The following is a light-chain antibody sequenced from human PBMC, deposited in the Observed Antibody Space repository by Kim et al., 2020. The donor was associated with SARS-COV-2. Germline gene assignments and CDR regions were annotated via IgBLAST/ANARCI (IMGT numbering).Light chain of an antibody. J-gene: IGKJ1*01. CDR3: QNYNSAPWT. V-gene: IGKV1-27*01. CDR2: GAS. Sequence: DIQMTQSPSSLSASVGDRITITCRASQGITNYLAWYQQKPGKVPKLLIYGASTLQSGVPSRFSGGGSGTDFTLTISSLQPEDVATYYCQNYNSAPWTFGQGTKVEIK. CDR1: QGITNY.